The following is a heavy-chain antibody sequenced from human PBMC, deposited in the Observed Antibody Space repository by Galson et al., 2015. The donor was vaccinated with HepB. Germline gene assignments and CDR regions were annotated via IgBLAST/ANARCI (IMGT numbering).Heavy chain of an antibody. J-gene: IGHJ6*02. CDR2: IYYSGST. CDR3: ARALSRPYGMDV. CDR1: GGSISSYY. V-gene: IGHV4-59*01. Sequence: SETLSLTCTVSGGSISSYYWSWIRQPPGKGLEWIGYIYYSGSTNYNPSLKSRVTISVDTSKNQFSLKLSSVTAADTAVYYCARALSRPYGMDVWGQGTTVTVSS.